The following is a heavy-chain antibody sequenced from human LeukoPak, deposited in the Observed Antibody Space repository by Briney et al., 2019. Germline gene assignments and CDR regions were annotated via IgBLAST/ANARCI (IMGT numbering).Heavy chain of an antibody. D-gene: IGHD4-23*01. CDR3: AREGGGLDY. Sequence: SETLSLTCAVYGGSFSGYYWSWIRQPPGEGLEWIGEINHSGSTNYNPSLKSRVTISVDTSKNQFSLKLSSVTAADTAVYYCAREGGGLDYWGQGTLVTVSS. CDR2: INHSGST. V-gene: IGHV4-34*01. CDR1: GGSFSGYY. J-gene: IGHJ4*02.